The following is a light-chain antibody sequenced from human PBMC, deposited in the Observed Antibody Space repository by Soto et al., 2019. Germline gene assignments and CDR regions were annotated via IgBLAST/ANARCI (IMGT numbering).Light chain of an antibody. CDR3: QQYHNWPPET. V-gene: IGKV3-15*01. CDR2: GAS. CDR1: QSVSSN. J-gene: IGKJ3*01. Sequence: EIVMTQSPATLSVSAGERATLSCRASQSVSSNLAWYQQKPGQAPRLLIYGASTRATGIPARFSGSGSGTDFTLTISSLQSEDFAVYYCQQYHNWPPETFGPGTKVDIK.